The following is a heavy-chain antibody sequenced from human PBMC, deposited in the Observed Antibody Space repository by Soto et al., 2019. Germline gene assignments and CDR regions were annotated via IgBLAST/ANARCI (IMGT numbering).Heavy chain of an antibody. V-gene: IGHV1-8*01. Sequence: QVQLVQSGAEVKKPGASVKVSCKASGYTFTSYDINWVRQATGQGLEWMGWMNPNSGNTGYAQKFQGRVTMTRNTSIITAYMELSSLRSEDTAVYYCARGRWHYDFWCGWVNWFDPWGQGTLVTVSS. CDR3: ARGRWHYDFWCGWVNWFDP. CDR1: GYTFTSYD. J-gene: IGHJ5*02. D-gene: IGHD3-3*01. CDR2: MNPNSGNT.